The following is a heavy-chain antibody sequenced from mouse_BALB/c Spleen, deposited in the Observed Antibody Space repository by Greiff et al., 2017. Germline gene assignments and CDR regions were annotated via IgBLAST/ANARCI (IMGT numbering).Heavy chain of an antibody. CDR3: ARYDFDY. CDR1: GYTFTSYW. J-gene: IGHJ2*01. V-gene: IGHV1S81*02. CDR2: INPSNGRT. Sequence: QSCKASGYTFTSYWMHWVKQRPGQGLEWIGEINPSNGRTNYNEKFKSKATLTVDKSSSTAYMQLSSLTSEDSAVYYCARYDFDYWGQGTTLTVSS. D-gene: IGHD2-3*01.